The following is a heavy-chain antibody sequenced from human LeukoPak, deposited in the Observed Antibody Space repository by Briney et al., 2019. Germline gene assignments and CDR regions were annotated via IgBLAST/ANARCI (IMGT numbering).Heavy chain of an antibody. CDR3: ARTIARGGAPFLKKTRPRGYYYMDV. D-gene: IGHD3-16*01. CDR1: GGSFSGYY. CDR2: INHSGST. J-gene: IGHJ6*03. V-gene: IGHV4-34*01. Sequence: ASETLSLTCAVYGGSFSGYYWSWIRQPPGKGLEWIGEINHSGSTNYNPSLKSRVTISVDTSKNQFSLKLSSVTAADTAVYYCARTIARGGAPFLKKTRPRGYYYMDVWGKGTTVTISS.